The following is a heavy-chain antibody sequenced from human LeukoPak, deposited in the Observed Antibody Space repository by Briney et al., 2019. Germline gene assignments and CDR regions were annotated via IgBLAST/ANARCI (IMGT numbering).Heavy chain of an antibody. Sequence: GGSLRLSCAASGFTFSSYGMHWVRQAPGKGLEWVAIISYDGSNKYYADSVQGRYTISRDNSKNTLYLQMNSLRAEDTAVYYCAKDLGGGSGCYDLWGRGTLVTVSS. CDR2: ISYDGSNK. D-gene: IGHD6-19*01. CDR1: GFTFSSYG. V-gene: IGHV3-30*18. J-gene: IGHJ2*01. CDR3: AKDLGGGSGCYDL.